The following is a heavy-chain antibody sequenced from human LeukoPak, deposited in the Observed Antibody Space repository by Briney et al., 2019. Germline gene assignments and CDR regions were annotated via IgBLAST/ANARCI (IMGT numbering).Heavy chain of an antibody. CDR1: GFTFDDYA. CDR3: ARARPYCSGGNCYSLDY. V-gene: IGHV3-43D*03. Sequence: PGGSLRLSCAASGFTFDDYAMHWVRQAPGKGLEWVSLISWDGAYTYYADSVKGRFTISRDNSKHSLYLQMNSLRAEDTAVYYCARARPYCSGGNCYSLDYWGQGTLVTVSS. J-gene: IGHJ4*02. D-gene: IGHD2-15*01. CDR2: ISWDGAYT.